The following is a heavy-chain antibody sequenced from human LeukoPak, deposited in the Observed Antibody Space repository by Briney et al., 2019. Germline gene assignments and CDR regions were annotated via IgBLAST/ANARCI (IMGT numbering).Heavy chain of an antibody. J-gene: IGHJ5*02. CDR3: ARGLDLNLNWFDP. Sequence: WASVNLSCKASGYSGTSYGISWGRHAPGQGLEWMGWISAYNGNTNYAQKLQGRVTMTTDTSTSTAYMELRSLRSDDTAVYYCARGLDLNLNWFDPWGQGTLVTVSS. V-gene: IGHV1-18*01. CDR1: GYSGTSYG. CDR2: ISAYNGNT. D-gene: IGHD1-7*01.